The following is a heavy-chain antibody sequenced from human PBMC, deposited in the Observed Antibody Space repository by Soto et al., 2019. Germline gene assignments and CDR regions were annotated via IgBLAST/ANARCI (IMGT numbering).Heavy chain of an antibody. CDR2: ISGYNGNT. CDR1: GYSFTSYD. D-gene: IGHD6-19*01. J-gene: IGHJ4*02. V-gene: IGHV1-18*04. CDR3: ASWKSTGWHSIYY. Sequence: QVQLVQSGGEVTKTGASVKVSCKASGYSFTSYDITWVRQAPGQGLEWMGWISGYNGNTNYAQKFQGRVTMTTDTSTNTAYMALRSLRSDDTAVYSCASWKSTGWHSIYYWGQGTLVTVSS.